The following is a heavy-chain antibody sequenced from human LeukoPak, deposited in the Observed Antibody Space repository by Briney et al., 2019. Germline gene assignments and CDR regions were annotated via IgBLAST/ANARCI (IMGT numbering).Heavy chain of an antibody. CDR2: IDANAKTT. D-gene: IGHD1-26*01. V-gene: IGHV3-74*01. J-gene: IGHJ3*02. CDR3: LTVVETTIAAFDI. CDR1: GFTFSNYW. Sequence: GGSLRLSCAASGFTFSNYWLHWVRHAPGKGLVWVSRIDANAKTTSYADSVKGRFTISTDNAKKTLYLQMNSLRVEDTAVYYCLTVVETTIAAFDIWGQGTMVTVSS.